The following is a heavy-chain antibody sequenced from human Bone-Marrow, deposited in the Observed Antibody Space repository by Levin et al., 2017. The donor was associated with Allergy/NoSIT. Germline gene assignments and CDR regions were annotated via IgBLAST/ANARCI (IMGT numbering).Heavy chain of an antibody. Sequence: SETLSLTCTVSGASINNGYYWGLIRQPPGKGLEWIGSIYYSGNTYYNPSLKSRVTMSVDTSKNHFSLKLTSVTAADTAVYFCAKLGYTSGGYYFYMDVWGKGTTVTVSS. CDR3: AKLGYTSGGYYFYMDV. CDR1: GASINNGYY. D-gene: IGHD5-18*01. J-gene: IGHJ6*03. V-gene: IGHV4-39*02. CDR2: IYYSGNT.